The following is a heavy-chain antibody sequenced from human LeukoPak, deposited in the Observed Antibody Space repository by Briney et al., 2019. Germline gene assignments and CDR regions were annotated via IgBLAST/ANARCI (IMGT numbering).Heavy chain of an antibody. CDR3: ARDHPTMCYFDY. Sequence: GASVKVSCKASGGTFSSYAISWVRPAPGQGLEWMGRIIPILGIANYAQKFQGRVTITADKSTSTAYMELSSLRSEDTAVYYCARDHPTMCYFDYWGQGTLVTVSS. CDR1: GGTFSSYA. D-gene: IGHD3-10*02. J-gene: IGHJ4*02. CDR2: IIPILGIA. V-gene: IGHV1-69*04.